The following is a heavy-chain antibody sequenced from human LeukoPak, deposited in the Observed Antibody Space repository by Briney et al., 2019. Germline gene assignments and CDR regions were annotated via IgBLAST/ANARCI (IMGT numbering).Heavy chain of an antibody. Sequence: GGSLRLSCAASGFTVSSNYMSWVRQAPGKGLEWVSVIYSGGSTYYADSVKGRFTISRDNSKNTLYLQMNSLRAEDTAVYYCARSRGDGYNPPFYYYYYMDVWGKGTTVTVSS. D-gene: IGHD5-24*01. J-gene: IGHJ6*03. CDR1: GFTVSSNY. V-gene: IGHV3-53*01. CDR3: ARSRGDGYNPPFYYYYYMDV. CDR2: IYSGGST.